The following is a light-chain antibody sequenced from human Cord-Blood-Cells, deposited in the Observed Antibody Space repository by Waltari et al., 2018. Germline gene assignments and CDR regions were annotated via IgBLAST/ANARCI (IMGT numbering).Light chain of an antibody. CDR1: QSVSSY. CDR2: DAS. CDR3: QQRSNWPL. V-gene: IGKV3-11*01. J-gene: IGKJ4*01. Sequence: ELVLTQSLATLSLSPGERAPRSCRASQSVSSYLAWYQQKHGQAPRLLIYDASNRATGIPARFSGSGSGTDFTLTISSLEPEDFAVYYCQQRSNWPLFGGGTKVEIK.